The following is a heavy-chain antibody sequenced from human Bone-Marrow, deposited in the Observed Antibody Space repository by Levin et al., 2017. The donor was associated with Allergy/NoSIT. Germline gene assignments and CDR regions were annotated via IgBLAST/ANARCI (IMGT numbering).Heavy chain of an antibody. Sequence: GESLKISCAASGFTFRNYGMHWVRQSPGKGLEWVASISSDGSNVNYGDSVKGRFTISRDNSRYTSTLFLEMNSLSAEDTAVYYCARGGYTSGWPSLGVWGLGTMVTVS. J-gene: IGHJ6*02. V-gene: IGHV3-33*01. CDR2: ISSDGSNV. D-gene: IGHD6-19*01. CDR1: GFTFRNYG. CDR3: ARGGYTSGWPSLGV.